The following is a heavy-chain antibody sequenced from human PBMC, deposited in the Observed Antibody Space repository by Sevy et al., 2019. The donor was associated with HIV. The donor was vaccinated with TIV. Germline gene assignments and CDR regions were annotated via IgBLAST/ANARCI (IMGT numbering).Heavy chain of an antibody. CDR1: GFSFVTYA. D-gene: IGHD3-22*01. V-gene: IGHV3-23*01. Sequence: GGSLRLSCAASGFSFVTYAMSWVRQPPGKGLEWVSGISGSGGSTYHGDSVKGRFTISRDNSKNTLYLQMNSLRAEDTAVYYCAKDVYDSSGYYPMGAFDIWGQGTMVTVSS. J-gene: IGHJ3*02. CDR2: ISGSGGST. CDR3: AKDVYDSSGYYPMGAFDI.